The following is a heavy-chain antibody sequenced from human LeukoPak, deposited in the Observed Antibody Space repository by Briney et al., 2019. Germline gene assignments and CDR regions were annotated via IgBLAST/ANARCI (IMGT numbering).Heavy chain of an antibody. Sequence: SQTLSLTCAISGDSVSSNSAAWNWIRQSPSRGLEWLGSTFYRSKWYYDYEASLKSRITINPDTSKNQFSLQLNSVTPEDTAMYYCAREVAMIRGVKNWFDRWGQGTLVTVSS. CDR1: GDSVSSNSAA. CDR2: TFYRSKWYY. D-gene: IGHD3-10*01. J-gene: IGHJ5*02. V-gene: IGHV6-1*01. CDR3: AREVAMIRGVKNWFDR.